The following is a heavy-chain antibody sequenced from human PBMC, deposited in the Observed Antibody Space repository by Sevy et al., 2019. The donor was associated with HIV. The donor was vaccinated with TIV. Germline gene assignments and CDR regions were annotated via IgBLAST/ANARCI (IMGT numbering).Heavy chain of an antibody. V-gene: IGHV3-30*18. J-gene: IGHJ5*01. Sequence: GGSLRLSCPASGFTLSSYGMHWVRQAPGKGLEWVAVITYDGSNQYYTDSVKGRFTISRDDSKNTLYLQMNSLRAEDTAVYYCAKDHALTTLWVNNWFESWGQGTLVTVSS. CDR2: ITYDGSNQ. CDR3: AKDHALTTLWVNNWFES. CDR1: GFTLSSYG. D-gene: IGHD4-17*01.